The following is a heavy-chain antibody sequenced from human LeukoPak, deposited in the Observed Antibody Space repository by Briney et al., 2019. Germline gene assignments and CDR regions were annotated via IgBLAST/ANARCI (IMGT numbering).Heavy chain of an antibody. J-gene: IGHJ6*03. V-gene: IGHV1-2*02. CDR2: INPNSGGT. Sequence: ASVKVSCKASGYTFTGDYMHWVRQATGQGLEWMGWINPNSGGTAYAEEFQGRVTMTRDTSINTAYLGLTGLTSDDAAVYYCARASYMDVWGKGTTVTVSS. CDR3: ARASYMDV. CDR1: GYTFTGDY.